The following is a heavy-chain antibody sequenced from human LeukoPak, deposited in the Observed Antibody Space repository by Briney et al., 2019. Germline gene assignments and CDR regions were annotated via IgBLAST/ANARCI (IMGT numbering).Heavy chain of an antibody. Sequence: GGSLLLSCAASGFTFSSYAMHWVRPAPGKGLEWVAVISYDGSNKYYADSVKGRFTISRDNSKNTPYLQMNSLRAEDTAVYYCARGSNAYSGSYYAFDYWGQGTLVTVSS. J-gene: IGHJ4*02. CDR3: ARGSNAYSGSYYAFDY. CDR1: GFTFSSYA. D-gene: IGHD1-26*01. V-gene: IGHV3-30-3*01. CDR2: ISYDGSNK.